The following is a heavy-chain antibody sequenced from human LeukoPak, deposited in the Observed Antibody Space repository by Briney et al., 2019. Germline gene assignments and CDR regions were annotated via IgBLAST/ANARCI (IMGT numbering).Heavy chain of an antibody. CDR3: ARGVGGDYGGDY. J-gene: IGHJ4*02. V-gene: IGHV4-30-4*07. Sequence: SQTLSLTCAVSGGSISSGGYSWSWIRQPPGKGLEWIGYIYYSGSTNYNPSLKSRVTISVDTSKNQFSLKLSSVTAADTAVYYCARGVGGDYGGDYWGQGTLVTVSS. CDR2: IYYSGST. CDR1: GGSISSGGYS. D-gene: IGHD4-17*01.